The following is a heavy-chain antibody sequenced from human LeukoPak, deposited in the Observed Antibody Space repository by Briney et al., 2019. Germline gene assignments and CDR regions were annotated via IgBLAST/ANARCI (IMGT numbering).Heavy chain of an antibody. J-gene: IGHJ4*02. D-gene: IGHD4-17*01. V-gene: IGHV3-23*01. CDR2: ITASGGNT. Sequence: GGSLRLSCAASGFTFSSYAMGWVRQAPGKGLEWVSAITASGGNTYYADSVKGRFTISRDNSKNTLYLQVNSLRAEDTAVYYCAKDRSELNTVTTSEDYWGQGTLVTVSS. CDR3: AKDRSELNTVTTSEDY. CDR1: GFTFSSYA.